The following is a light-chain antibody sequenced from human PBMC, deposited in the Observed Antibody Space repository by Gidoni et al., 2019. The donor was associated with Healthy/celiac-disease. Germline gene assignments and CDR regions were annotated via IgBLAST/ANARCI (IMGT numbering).Light chain of an antibody. Sequence: DIQMTQSPSTLSASVGDRVTITCRASQSINSWLAWYQQKPGKAPKLLIYKASSLESGVPSRFSGSGSGTEFTLTISSLQPDDFATYYCQQYNSQAYTFGQGTKLEIK. V-gene: IGKV1-5*03. CDR2: KAS. J-gene: IGKJ2*01. CDR3: QQYNSQAYT. CDR1: QSINSW.